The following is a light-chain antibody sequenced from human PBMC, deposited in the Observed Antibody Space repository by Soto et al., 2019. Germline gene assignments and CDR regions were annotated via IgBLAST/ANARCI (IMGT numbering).Light chain of an antibody. CDR1: QSIGSY. J-gene: IGKJ5*01. Sequence: DIQMTQSPSSLSASVGDRVTITCRASQSIGSYLHWYQQKPGKAPNLLIYGASTLQGGVPSRFSGSGSGTDFTLTISSLQPEDFAAYYCQQSYDTLITFGQGTRLEIK. CDR3: QQSYDTLIT. V-gene: IGKV1-39*01. CDR2: GAS.